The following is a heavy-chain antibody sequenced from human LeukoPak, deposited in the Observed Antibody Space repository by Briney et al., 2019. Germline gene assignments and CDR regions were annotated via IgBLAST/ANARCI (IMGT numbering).Heavy chain of an antibody. CDR2: IRSKANSYAT. Sequence: GGSLRLSCAASGFTFSGSAMHWVRQASGKGLEWVGRIRSKANSYATAYAASVKGRFTISRDDSKNTAYLQMNSLRAEDTAVYYCAKDASTGSAKQYYYYYYMDVWGKGTTVTISS. CDR3: AKDASTGSAKQYYYYYYMDV. D-gene: IGHD3-16*01. V-gene: IGHV3-73*01. J-gene: IGHJ6*03. CDR1: GFTFSGSA.